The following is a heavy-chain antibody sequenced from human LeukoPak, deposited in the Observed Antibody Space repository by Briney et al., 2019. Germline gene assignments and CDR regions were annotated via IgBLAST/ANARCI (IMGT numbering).Heavy chain of an antibody. CDR1: GFSVSSNY. J-gene: IGHJ4*02. V-gene: IGHV3-53*01. Sequence: GGSLRLSCAASGFSVSSNYMSWVRQAPGKGLEWVSVIYSGGSTYYADSVKGQFTISRDNFKNTLYLQMNSLRAEDTAVYYCARAWGRSSSTDFDYWGQGTLVTVSS. CDR3: ARAWGRSSSTDFDY. D-gene: IGHD6-6*01. CDR2: IYSGGST.